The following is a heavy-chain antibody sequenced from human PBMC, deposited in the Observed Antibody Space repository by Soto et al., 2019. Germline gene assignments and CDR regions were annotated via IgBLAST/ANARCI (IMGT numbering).Heavy chain of an antibody. CDR1: GFTFSSYA. J-gene: IGHJ4*02. D-gene: IGHD6-13*01. Sequence: EVQLLESGGGLVQPGGSLRLSCAASGFTFSSYAMNWVRQAPGKGLEWVSVISGSDGSTYYEDSVKGRFTISRDNSKNPLNLQMNSLRAEDTAVYYCARRSSSWYFDYWGQGTLVTVSS. V-gene: IGHV3-23*01. CDR3: ARRSSSWYFDY. CDR2: ISGSDGST.